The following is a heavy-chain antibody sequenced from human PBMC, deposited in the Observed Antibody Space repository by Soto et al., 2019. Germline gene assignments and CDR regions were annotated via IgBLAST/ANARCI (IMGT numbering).Heavy chain of an antibody. D-gene: IGHD6-19*01. CDR3: ARSVAVPGAHIDY. V-gene: IGHV4-59*01. J-gene: IGHJ4*02. Sequence: SETLSLTCSVSGGSICGSYWSWIRQSPGKGLEWLGYVYYTGSTNYSPSLRSRVSISVDTSKNEFSLRLSSVTAADTAVYFCARSVAVPGAHIDYWGQGTQVTVSS. CDR2: VYYTGST. CDR1: GGSICGSY.